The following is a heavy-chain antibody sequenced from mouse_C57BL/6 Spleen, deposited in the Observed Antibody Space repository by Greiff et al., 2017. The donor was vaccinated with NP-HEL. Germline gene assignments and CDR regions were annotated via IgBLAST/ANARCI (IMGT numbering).Heavy chain of an antibody. CDR3: AIVYYEYGYAMDY. CDR1: GYAFSSSW. Sequence: QVQLQQSGPELVKPGASVKISCKASGYAFSSSWMNWVKQRPGKGLAWIGRIYPGDGDTNYNGKFKGKATLTADKSSSTAYMQLRSLTSEASAVYFCAIVYYEYGYAMDYGGQGTSVTVSS. V-gene: IGHV1-82*01. J-gene: IGHJ4*01. D-gene: IGHD2-4*01. CDR2: IYPGDGDT.